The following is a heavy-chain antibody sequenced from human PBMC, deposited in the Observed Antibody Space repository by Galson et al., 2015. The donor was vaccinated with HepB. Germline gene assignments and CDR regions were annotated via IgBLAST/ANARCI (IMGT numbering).Heavy chain of an antibody. D-gene: IGHD3-3*01. Sequence: SLRLSCAASGFTFSSYSMNWVRQAPGKGLEWVSSISSSSSYIYYADSVKGRFTISRDNAKNSLYLQMNSLRAEDTAVYYCARGRTIFGVVIGRGAFDIWGQGTMVTVSS. CDR3: ARGRTIFGVVIGRGAFDI. CDR2: ISSSSSYI. V-gene: IGHV3-21*01. CDR1: GFTFSSYS. J-gene: IGHJ3*02.